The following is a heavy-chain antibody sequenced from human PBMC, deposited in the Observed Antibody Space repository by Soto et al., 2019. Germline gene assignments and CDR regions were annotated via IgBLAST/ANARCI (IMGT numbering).Heavy chain of an antibody. CDR2: ISSSGSTI. J-gene: IGHJ6*02. CDR3: ARDLLLGSGSYYRLGYYYYGMDV. CDR1: GFTFSSYE. D-gene: IGHD3-10*02. Sequence: EVQLVESGGGLVQPGGSLRLSCAASGFTFSSYEMNWVRQAPGKGLEWVSYISSSGSTIYYADSVKGRFTISRDNAKNSLYLQMNSLRAEDTAVYYCARDLLLGSGSYYRLGYYYYGMDVWGQGTTVTVSS. V-gene: IGHV3-48*03.